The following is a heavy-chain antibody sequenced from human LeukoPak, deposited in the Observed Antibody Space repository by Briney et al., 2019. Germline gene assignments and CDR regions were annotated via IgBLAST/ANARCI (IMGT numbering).Heavy chain of an antibody. CDR1: GFTFRSYG. Sequence: GGSLRLSCAASGFTFRSYGMDWVRQAPGKGLEWVAFIRYDGNNKDYADSVKGRFTISRDNSKNTLYLQMNSLRAEDTAVYYCAKGYGDLVAFDIWGQGIMVTVST. CDR2: IRYDGNNK. CDR3: AKGYGDLVAFDI. D-gene: IGHD4-17*01. J-gene: IGHJ3*02. V-gene: IGHV3-30*02.